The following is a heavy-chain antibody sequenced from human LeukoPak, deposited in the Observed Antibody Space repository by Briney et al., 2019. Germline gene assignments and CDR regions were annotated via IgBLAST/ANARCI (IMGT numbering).Heavy chain of an antibody. CDR1: GYSISSGYY. J-gene: IGHJ6*03. Sequence: SSETLSLTCTVSGYSISSGYYWGWIRQPPGKGLEWIGSIYHSGSTYYNPPLKSRVTISVDTSKNQFSLKLSSVTAADTAVYYCARVSYESRSNYYMDVWGKGTTVTVSS. V-gene: IGHV4-38-2*02. CDR2: IYHSGST. CDR3: ARVSYESRSNYYMDV. D-gene: IGHD5-12*01.